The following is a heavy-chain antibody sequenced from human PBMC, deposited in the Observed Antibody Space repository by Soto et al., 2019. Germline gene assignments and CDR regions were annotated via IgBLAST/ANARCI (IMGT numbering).Heavy chain of an antibody. CDR2: ISSNSGSI. CDR3: ARTHGVYSSHNYYYYYYAMDV. CDR1: GFTFDDYA. J-gene: IGHJ6*02. D-gene: IGHD5-18*01. Sequence: GGSLRLSCAASGFTFDDYAMHWVRQAPGKGLEWVSGISSNSGSIGYADSVKGRFTISRDNAKNSLYLQMNSLRAEDTALYYCARTHGVYSSHNYYYYYYAMDVWGQGTTVTVSS. V-gene: IGHV3-9*01.